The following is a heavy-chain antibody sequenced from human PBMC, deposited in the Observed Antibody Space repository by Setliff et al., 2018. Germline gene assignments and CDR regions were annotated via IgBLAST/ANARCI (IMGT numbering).Heavy chain of an antibody. CDR3: ARGQTVGPNSGKDY. J-gene: IGHJ4*02. CDR1: GYTFTAYD. Sequence: ASVKVSCKASGYTFTAYDIHWMRQAPGQSLEWMGWINGVNGNTKYSQNFQGRVTFTSDTSANTAFMELSSLRSEDSSMYYCARGQTVGPNSGKDYWGQGTLVNVSS. CDR2: INGVNGNT. D-gene: IGHD1-26*01. V-gene: IGHV1-3*01.